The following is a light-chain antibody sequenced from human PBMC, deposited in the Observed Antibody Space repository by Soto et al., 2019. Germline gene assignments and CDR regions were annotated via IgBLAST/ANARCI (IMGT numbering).Light chain of an antibody. J-gene: IGKJ5*01. CDR1: QSISDT. CDR3: QQHGTSPIT. CDR2: GAS. Sequence: EIVMTQSPATLSVSPGGRATLSCRSSQSISDTLAWYQQKPGQAPRLLIYGASRRATGFPDRFSGSGSGTDFTLTISRLEPEDFAVYYCQQHGTSPITFGQGTRLEIK. V-gene: IGKV3-20*01.